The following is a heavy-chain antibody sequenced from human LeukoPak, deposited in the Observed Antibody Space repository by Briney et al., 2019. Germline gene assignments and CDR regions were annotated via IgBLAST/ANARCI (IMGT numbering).Heavy chain of an antibody. Sequence: ASVKVSCKASGYTFTSYGISWVRQAPGQGLEWMGWISAYNGNTNYAQKLQGRVTMTTDTSTSTAYMELRGLRSDDTAVYYCARDQAARAPQNRNWFDPWGQGTLVTVSS. D-gene: IGHD6-6*01. CDR3: ARDQAARAPQNRNWFDP. CDR1: GYTFTSYG. J-gene: IGHJ5*02. V-gene: IGHV1-18*01. CDR2: ISAYNGNT.